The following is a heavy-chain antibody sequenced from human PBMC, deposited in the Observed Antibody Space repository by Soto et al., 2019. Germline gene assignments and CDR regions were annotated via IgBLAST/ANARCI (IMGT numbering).Heavy chain of an antibody. V-gene: IGHV4-34*01. CDR2: INHSGST. Sequence: SETLSLTCAVYGGSFSGYYWSWIRQPPGKGLEWIGEINHSGSTNYNPSLKSRVTISVDTSKNQFSLKLSSVTAADTAVYYCARGQERRRYCSGGSCYSAAFDIWGQGTMVTVSS. CDR1: GGSFSGYY. CDR3: ARGQERRRYCSGGSCYSAAFDI. D-gene: IGHD2-15*01. J-gene: IGHJ3*02.